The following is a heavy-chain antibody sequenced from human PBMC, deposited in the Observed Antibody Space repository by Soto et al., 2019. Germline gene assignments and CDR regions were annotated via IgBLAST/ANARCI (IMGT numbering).Heavy chain of an antibody. Sequence: SETLSLTCTVSGGSISSYYWGWIRQPPGKGLEWIGYIYYSGSTNYNPSLKSRVTITVDTSKNQFSLKLSSVTAADTAVYYCALSDFWSGYSDYWGQGTLVTVSS. CDR2: IYYSGST. V-gene: IGHV4-59*03. CDR1: GGSISSYY. CDR3: ALSDFWSGYSDY. J-gene: IGHJ4*02. D-gene: IGHD3-3*01.